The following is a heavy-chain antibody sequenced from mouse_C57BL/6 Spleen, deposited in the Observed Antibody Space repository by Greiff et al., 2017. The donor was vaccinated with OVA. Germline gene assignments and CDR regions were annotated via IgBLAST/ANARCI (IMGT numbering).Heavy chain of an antibody. CDR2: IDPSDSET. CDR1: GYTFTSYW. CDR3: ARRSQGYYGYWYFDV. Sequence: VQLQQPGAELVRPGSSVKLSCKASGYTFTSYWMHWVKQRPIQGLEWIGNIDPSDSETHYNQKFKDKATLTVDKSSSTAYMQLSSLTSEDSAVYYCARRSQGYYGYWYFDVWGTGTTVTVSS. J-gene: IGHJ1*03. V-gene: IGHV1-52*01. D-gene: IGHD1-1*01.